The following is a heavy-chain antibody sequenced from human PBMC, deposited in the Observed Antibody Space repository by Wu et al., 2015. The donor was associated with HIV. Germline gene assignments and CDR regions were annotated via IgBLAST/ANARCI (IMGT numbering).Heavy chain of an antibody. V-gene: IGHV3-30-3*01. CDR2: TSYDGTNK. J-gene: IGHJ6*02. Sequence: QVQRGGVWGRRGPAWEVPETLLCSLWIHLQEILLCTGPARLQAKGLEWVAVTSYDGTNKYYADSVKGRFTISRDNSKNTPYLQMNSLRAEDTALYYCARDHCGSISCYGIYQNYYGMDVWGQGTTVTVSS. CDR3: ARDHCGSISCYGIYQNYYGMDV. CDR1: IHLQEILL. D-gene: IGHD2-2*01.